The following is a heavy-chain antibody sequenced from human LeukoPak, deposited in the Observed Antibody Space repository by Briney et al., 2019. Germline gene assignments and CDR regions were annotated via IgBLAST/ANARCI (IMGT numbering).Heavy chain of an antibody. D-gene: IGHD4-17*01. J-gene: IGHJ4*02. CDR3: AKGYGDYKTLLKY. Sequence: GGSLRLSCAASVASGFTLSSYAMSWVRQAPGKGLEWVSGISGSGGSTYYADSVKGRFTISRDNSKNTLYMQMNSLRGEDTAVYYCAKGYGDYKTLLKYWGQGTLVTVSS. CDR1: GFTLSSYA. V-gene: IGHV3-23*01. CDR2: ISGSGGST.